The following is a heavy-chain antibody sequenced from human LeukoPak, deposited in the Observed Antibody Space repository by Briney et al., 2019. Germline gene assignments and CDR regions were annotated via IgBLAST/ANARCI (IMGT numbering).Heavy chain of an antibody. CDR2: INWNGGSA. D-gene: IGHD6-6*01. CDR1: GFTFDDYG. J-gene: IGHJ6*03. Sequence: GGSLRLSCAASGFTFDDYGMSWVRQAPGKGLEWVSGINWNGGSAAYADSVKGRFTISRDNAKNSLYLQMNSPRAEDTALYYCAREPGYSSSSWYYYYYMDVWGKGTTVTVSS. V-gene: IGHV3-20*04. CDR3: AREPGYSSSSWYYYYYMDV.